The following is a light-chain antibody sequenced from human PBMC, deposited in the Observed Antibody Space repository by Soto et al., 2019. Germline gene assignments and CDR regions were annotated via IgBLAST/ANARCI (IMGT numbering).Light chain of an antibody. V-gene: IGKV3-20*01. CDR1: QSVSSSY. J-gene: IGKJ1*01. CDR3: QQYGSSQWT. Sequence: EIVLTQSPGTLSLSPGERATLSCRASQSVSSSYLAWYQQKPGQAPRLLIYGASSRVTGIPDRISGSGSGTDFTLTISRLEPEDFAVYYCQQYGSSQWTFGQGTKVEIK. CDR2: GAS.